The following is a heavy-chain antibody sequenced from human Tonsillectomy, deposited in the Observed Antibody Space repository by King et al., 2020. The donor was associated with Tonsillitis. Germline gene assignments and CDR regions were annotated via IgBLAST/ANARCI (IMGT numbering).Heavy chain of an antibody. D-gene: IGHD3-10*01. CDR3: ARDWWDNLLWFGDPPFRWFDP. Sequence: VQLVESGGGVVQPGRSLRLSCAASGFTFSSYGMHWVRQAPGKGLEWVAVIWYDGSNKYYADSVKGRFTISRDNSKNTLYLQMNSLRAEDTAVYYCARDWWDNLLWFGDPPFRWFDPWGQGTLVTVSS. CDR1: GFTFSSYG. V-gene: IGHV3-33*08. CDR2: IWYDGSNK. J-gene: IGHJ5*02.